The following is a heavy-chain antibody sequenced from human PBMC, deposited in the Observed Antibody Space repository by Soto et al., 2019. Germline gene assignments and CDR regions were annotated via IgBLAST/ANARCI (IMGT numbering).Heavy chain of an antibody. D-gene: IGHD5-12*01. CDR3: ARVNLVDVVATIRGDFDY. Sequence: EVQLVESGGGLVQPGGSLRLSCAASGFTFSTYEMNWVRQAPGKGLEWVSYISSSGSAIYYADSVKGRFTISRDNAKNSLYLQMNSRRAEDTAVYYCARVNLVDVVATIRGDFDYWGQGTLVTVSS. CDR1: GFTFSTYE. CDR2: ISSSGSAI. V-gene: IGHV3-48*03. J-gene: IGHJ4*02.